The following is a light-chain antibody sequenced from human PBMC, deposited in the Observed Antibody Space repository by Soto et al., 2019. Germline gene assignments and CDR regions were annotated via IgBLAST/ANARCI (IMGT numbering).Light chain of an antibody. Sequence: QPVLTQSPSASASLGASVKLTCTLSSGHSNYAIAWHQQQPEKGPRYLMKLNNDGSHSKGDGIPDRFSGSSSGAERYLTISSLQSEDESDYYCQTWDTGISVVFGGRTKLTVL. CDR1: SGHSNYA. CDR3: QTWDTGISVV. J-gene: IGLJ2*01. CDR2: LNNDGSH. V-gene: IGLV4-69*01.